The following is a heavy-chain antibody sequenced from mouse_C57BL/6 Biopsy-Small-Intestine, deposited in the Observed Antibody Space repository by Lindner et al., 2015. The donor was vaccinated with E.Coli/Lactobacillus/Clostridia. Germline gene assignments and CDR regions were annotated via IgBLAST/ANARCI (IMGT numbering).Heavy chain of an antibody. Sequence: SVKVSCKASGYTFSNYEINWVRQATGQGLEWMGWMNPNSGNTGYAQKFQGRVTMTRDTSRTTAYMELSSLTSDDTAVYYCARDTTMAEFGYWGQGTLVTVSS. CDR1: GYTFSNYE. V-gene: IGHV1S55*01. CDR2: MNPNSGNT. CDR3: ARDTTMAEFGY. J-gene: IGHJ4*01. D-gene: IGHD1-1*02.